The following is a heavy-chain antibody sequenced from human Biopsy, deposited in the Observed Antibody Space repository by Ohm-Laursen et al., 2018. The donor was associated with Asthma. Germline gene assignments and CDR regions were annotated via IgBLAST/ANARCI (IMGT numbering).Heavy chain of an antibody. V-gene: IGHV3-30*03. CDR1: GFTFSSYG. CDR2: ISYDGSNK. D-gene: IGHD4-17*01. Sequence: SLRLSCSASGFTFSSYGIHWVRQAPGKGLEWVAVISYDGSNKYYADSVKGRFTISRGNSKNTLYLQMNSLRAEDTAVYYCAREGGDYLSGYYYYYGMDVWGQGTTVTVSS. J-gene: IGHJ6*02. CDR3: AREGGDYLSGYYYYYGMDV.